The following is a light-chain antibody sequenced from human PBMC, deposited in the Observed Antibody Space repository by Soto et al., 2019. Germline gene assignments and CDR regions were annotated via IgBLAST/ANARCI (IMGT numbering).Light chain of an antibody. J-gene: IGLJ1*01. CDR2: RNN. CDR3: AAWDDSLSGYV. CDR1: SSNIGSNY. V-gene: IGLV1-47*01. Sequence: QLVLTQPPSASGTPGQRVTISCSGSSSNIGSNYVYWYQQLPGTAPKLLIYRNNQRPSGVPDRSSGSKSGTSASLAISGLRSEHEADYYCAAWDDSLSGYVFGTGTHLTVL.